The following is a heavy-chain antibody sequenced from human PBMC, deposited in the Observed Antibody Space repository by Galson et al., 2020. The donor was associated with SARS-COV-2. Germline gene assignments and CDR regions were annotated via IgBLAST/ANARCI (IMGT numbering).Heavy chain of an antibody. CDR3: AKGQYVLHTTVWFGQKRFRDHGLDG. V-gene: IGHV4-34*01. Sequence: SQASETLSLTCAGSTGSFSHSYWAWIRHLPGKGLEWIGEISHSGTTYYSPSLKSRATLNGDTSKKEFSLKLRSVTAADTAVYYCAKGQYVLHTTVWFGQKRFRDHGLDGWGQGTTVTVSS. J-gene: IGHJ6*02. CDR1: TGSFSHSY. CDR2: ISHSGTT. D-gene: IGHD3-10*01.